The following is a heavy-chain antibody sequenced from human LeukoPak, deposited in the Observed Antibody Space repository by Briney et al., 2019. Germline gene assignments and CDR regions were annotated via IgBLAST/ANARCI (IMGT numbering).Heavy chain of an antibody. J-gene: IGHJ4*02. CDR2: INRGGSWT. Sequence: PGGSLRLSCAASGFTFSNHWMHWVRQAPGKGLMWVSRINRGGSWTSYADSVKGRFTISKDNAKNTVYLQMNSLRAEDTAVYYCVSFYETYWGRGTLVTVSS. D-gene: IGHD2/OR15-2a*01. CDR1: GFTFSNHW. V-gene: IGHV3-74*01. CDR3: VSFYETY.